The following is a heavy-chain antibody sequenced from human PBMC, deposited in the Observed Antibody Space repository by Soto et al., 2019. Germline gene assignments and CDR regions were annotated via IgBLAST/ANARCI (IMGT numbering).Heavy chain of an antibody. CDR1: GYSFTSSW. CDR3: VRPDSSGFYYH. V-gene: IGHV5-51*01. CDR2: VTPADSDT. Sequence: GASLKISCKASGYSFTSSWIGWVRQMSGKGLEWVAIVTPADSDTRSSPSFQGQLTASADKSISTAYLQWGCLKASDTAMYYCVRPDSSGFYYHWGQGIPVTVSS. J-gene: IGHJ5*02. D-gene: IGHD3-22*01.